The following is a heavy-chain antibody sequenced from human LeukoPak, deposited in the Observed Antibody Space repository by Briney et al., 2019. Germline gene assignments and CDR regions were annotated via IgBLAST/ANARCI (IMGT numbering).Heavy chain of an antibody. J-gene: IGHJ6*03. V-gene: IGHV1-2*02. CDR1: GYTFTGYY. Sequence: ASVKVSCKASGYTFTGYYMHWVRQAPGQGLEWMGWISPNSGGTDYAQKFQGRVTMTRDTSISTAYMELSRLRSDDTAVYYCARARIYYYYYMDVWGKGTTVTVSS. CDR2: ISPNSGGT. D-gene: IGHD2-21*01. CDR3: ARARIYYYYYMDV.